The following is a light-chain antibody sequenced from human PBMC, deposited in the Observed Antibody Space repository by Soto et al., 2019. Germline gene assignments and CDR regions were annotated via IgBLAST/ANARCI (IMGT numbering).Light chain of an antibody. CDR2: DAS. Sequence: DIQMTQSPSPLSAAVGDRVTITCQASQEISNHLNWYQQKPGKAPNLLIYDASNLETGVPSRFSGSGFGTHFTFTITSLQPEDIATYYCQQYENLPLTFGGGTKVEIK. V-gene: IGKV1-33*01. CDR3: QQYENLPLT. J-gene: IGKJ4*01. CDR1: QEISNH.